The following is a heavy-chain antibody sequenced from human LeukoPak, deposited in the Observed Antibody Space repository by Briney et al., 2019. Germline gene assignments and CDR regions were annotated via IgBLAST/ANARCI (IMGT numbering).Heavy chain of an antibody. J-gene: IGHJ1*01. CDR2: LRGGGET. Sequence: SGGSLRLSCAASGFSFRSYAMSWVRQAPARGLEWVSSLRGGGETFYADSVKGRFTLPRDESRNTVYLEMNNLRVEDTAVYFCAKANWVSSADAVVWGQGTLVTVSS. CDR1: GFSFRSYA. V-gene: IGHV3-23*01. CDR3: AKANWVSSADAVV. D-gene: IGHD2-21*01.